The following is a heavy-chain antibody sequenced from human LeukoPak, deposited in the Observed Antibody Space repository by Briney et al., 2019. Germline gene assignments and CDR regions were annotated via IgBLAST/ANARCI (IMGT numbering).Heavy chain of an antibody. CDR1: GGSISTYY. Sequence: PSETLSLTCTVSGGSISTYYWSWIRQAPGKGLEWIGNIYDRGSTKCNPSLKSRVTISVETSKIQFYLRLGSVTAADTAVYYCARGRTFDNWGQGTLVTVSS. V-gene: IGHV4-59*01. CDR2: IYDRGST. J-gene: IGHJ4*02. CDR3: ARGRTFDN.